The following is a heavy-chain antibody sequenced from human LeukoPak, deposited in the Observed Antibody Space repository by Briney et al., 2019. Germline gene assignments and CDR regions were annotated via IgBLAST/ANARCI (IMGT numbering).Heavy chain of an antibody. Sequence: GGAPRLSCAASGFTFSSYAMSWVRQAPGKGGGWVSAISGSGGSTYYADSVKGRFTISRDNSKNTLYLQMNSLRAEDTAVYYCAKDRRGRGPFDYWGQGTLVTVSS. V-gene: IGHV3-23*01. CDR1: GFTFSSYA. D-gene: IGHD5-12*01. J-gene: IGHJ4*02. CDR2: ISGSGGST. CDR3: AKDRRGRGPFDY.